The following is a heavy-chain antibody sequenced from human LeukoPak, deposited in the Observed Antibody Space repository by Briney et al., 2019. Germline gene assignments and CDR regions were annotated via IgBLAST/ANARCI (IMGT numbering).Heavy chain of an antibody. D-gene: IGHD1-26*01. V-gene: IGHV3-23*01. J-gene: IGHJ4*02. CDR3: AKGVKWELPFDY. Sequence: GGSLRLSCAASGFTFSSYAMSWVRQAPGKGLEWVSAISGSGGSTYYADSVKGRFTISRESSKNTLFLQMNSLRAEDTAVYYCAKGVKWELPFDYWGQGTLVTVSS. CDR2: ISGSGGST. CDR1: GFTFSSYA.